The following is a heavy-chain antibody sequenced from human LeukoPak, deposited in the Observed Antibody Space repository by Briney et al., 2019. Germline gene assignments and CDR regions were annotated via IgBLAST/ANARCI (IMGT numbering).Heavy chain of an antibody. D-gene: IGHD2-2*01. CDR3: ARTAMVPAAMHTWCFDL. CDR1: GGSISSNY. Sequence: SETLSLTCTVSGGSISSNYWSWIRQPPGKGLECIGYIYYSGSTNYNPSLKSRITISVDTSKNQFSLKLSSMTAADTAMYYCARTAMVPAAMHTWCFDLWGRGTLVTVSS. V-gene: IGHV4-59*01. CDR2: IYYSGST. J-gene: IGHJ2*01.